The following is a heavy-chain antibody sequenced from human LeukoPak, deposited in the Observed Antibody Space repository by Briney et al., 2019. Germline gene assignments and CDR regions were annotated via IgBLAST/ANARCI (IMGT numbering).Heavy chain of an antibody. CDR3: ARDLSGIAGYTYGRGIDY. CDR2: IKKDGSEK. V-gene: IGHV3-7*01. Sequence: GGSLRLSCAASGFTFSSHWMSWVRQAPGKGLEWVANIKKDGSEKYYVDAVKGRFTISRDNAKTSLYLQMNSLRTEDTAVYYCARDLSGIAGYTYGRGIDYWGQGTLVTVSP. D-gene: IGHD5-18*01. J-gene: IGHJ4*02. CDR1: GFTFSSHW.